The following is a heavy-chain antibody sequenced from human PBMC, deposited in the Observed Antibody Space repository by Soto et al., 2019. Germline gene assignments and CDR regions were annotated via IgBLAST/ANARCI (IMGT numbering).Heavy chain of an antibody. CDR3: EKRSSSSTFDY. Sequence: EVQLLESGGGLVQPGESLRLSCAASGFTFSSYAMSWVRHAPGKGLEGGSVISGSDDSTYYADSVKGRFTISRDNSKNTMYPQMNSLRAEDTAVYSCEKRSSSSTFDYWRQGDLVTDSS. CDR1: GFTFSSYA. CDR2: ISGSDDST. J-gene: IGHJ4*02. V-gene: IGHV3-23*01. D-gene: IGHD6-6*01.